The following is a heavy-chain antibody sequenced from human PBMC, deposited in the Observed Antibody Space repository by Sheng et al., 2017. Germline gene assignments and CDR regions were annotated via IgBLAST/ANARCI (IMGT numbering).Heavy chain of an antibody. CDR3: ARVGSGSSYYYYYGMDV. CDR1: GYTFTSYG. D-gene: IGHD3-10*01. V-gene: IGHV1-18*01. Sequence: QVQLVQSGAEVKKPGASVKVSCKASGYTFTSYGISWVRQAPGQGLEWMGWISAYNGNTNYAQKLQGRVTMTTDTSTSTAYMELRSLRSDDTAVYYCARVGSGSSYYYYYGMDVWGQGTTVTVSS. J-gene: IGHJ6*02. CDR2: ISAYNGNT.